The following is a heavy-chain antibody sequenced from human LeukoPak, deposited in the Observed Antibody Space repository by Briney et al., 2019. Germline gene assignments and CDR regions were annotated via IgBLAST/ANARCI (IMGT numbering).Heavy chain of an antibody. CDR1: GGSISSSSYY. V-gene: IGHV4-39*07. CDR3: ARDSFDGSSGGSDAFDI. CDR2: IYYSGST. Sequence: TSETLSLTCTVSGGSISSSSYYWGWIRQPPGKGLEWIGSIYYSGSTYYNPSLKSRVTISVDTSKNQFSLKLSSVTAADTAVYYCARDSFDGSSGGSDAFDIWGQGTMVTVSS. D-gene: IGHD3-22*01. J-gene: IGHJ3*02.